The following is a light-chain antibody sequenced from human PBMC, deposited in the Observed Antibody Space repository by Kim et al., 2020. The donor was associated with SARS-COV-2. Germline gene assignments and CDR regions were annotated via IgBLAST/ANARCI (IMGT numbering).Light chain of an antibody. CDR1: SSNVGSNA. J-gene: IGLJ1*01. CDR3: ATWDASLNGYV. CDR2: RNN. Sequence: GQRVTISCSGSSSNVGSNAVNWYQQLPGTAPKLLIYRNNQRPSGVPDRFSGSKSGTSASLAISGLQSEDEADYYCATWDASLNGYVFGTGTKVTVL. V-gene: IGLV1-44*01.